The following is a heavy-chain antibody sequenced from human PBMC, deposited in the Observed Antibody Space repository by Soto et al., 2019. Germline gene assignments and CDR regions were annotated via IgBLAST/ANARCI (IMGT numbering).Heavy chain of an antibody. CDR1: GGTFSSYT. V-gene: IGHV1-69*02. Sequence: QVQLVQSGAEVKKPGSSVKVSCKASGGTFSSYTISWVRQAPGQGLEWMGRIIPILGIANYAQKFQGRVTITADKSTSTAYMERSSLRSEDTAVYYCARVTYYDILTGTYNWFDPWGQGTLVTVSS. D-gene: IGHD3-9*01. J-gene: IGHJ5*02. CDR2: IIPILGIA. CDR3: ARVTYYDILTGTYNWFDP.